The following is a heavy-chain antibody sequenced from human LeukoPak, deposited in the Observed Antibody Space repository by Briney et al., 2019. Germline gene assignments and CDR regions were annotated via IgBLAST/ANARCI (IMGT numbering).Heavy chain of an antibody. J-gene: IGHJ4*02. CDR2: ISYDGSNK. CDR1: GFTFSSYG. Sequence: GGSLRLPCAASGFTFSSYGMHWVRQAPGKGLEWVAVISYDGSNKYYADSVKGRFTISRDNSKNTLYLQMNSLRAEDTAVYYCAKSVLKRYFDYWGQGTLVTVSS. CDR3: AKSVLKRYFDY. V-gene: IGHV3-30*18.